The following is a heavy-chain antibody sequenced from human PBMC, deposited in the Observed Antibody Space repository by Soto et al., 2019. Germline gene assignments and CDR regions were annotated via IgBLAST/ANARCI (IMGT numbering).Heavy chain of an antibody. CDR2: IYYSGST. CDR1: GGSISSGDYY. CDR3: ARESLFASNWFDP. J-gene: IGHJ5*02. V-gene: IGHV4-30-4*01. Sequence: PSETLSLTCTVSGGSISSGDYYWSWIRQPPGEGLEWIGYIYYSGSTYYNPSLKSRVTISVDTSKNQFSLKLSSVTAADTAVYYCARESLFASNWFDPWGQGTLVTVSS.